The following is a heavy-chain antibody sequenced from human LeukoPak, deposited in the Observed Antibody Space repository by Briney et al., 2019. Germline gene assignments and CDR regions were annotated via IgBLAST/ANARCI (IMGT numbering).Heavy chain of an antibody. V-gene: IGHV1-18*01. CDR1: GYTFTSYA. Sequence: GASVKVSCKASGYTFTSYAMNWVRQAPGQGLEWMGWISAYNDNTKYSQKVQDRVAMTTDTSTSTAYMELRSLRSDDTAVYYCARAEGYTYGWYQPMFDYWGQGTLVTVSS. CDR2: ISAYNDNT. CDR3: ARAEGYTYGWYQPMFDY. D-gene: IGHD5-18*01. J-gene: IGHJ4*02.